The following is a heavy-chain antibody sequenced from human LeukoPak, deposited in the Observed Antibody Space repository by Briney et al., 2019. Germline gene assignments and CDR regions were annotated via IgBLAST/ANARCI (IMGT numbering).Heavy chain of an antibody. CDR1: GYTFTGYY. V-gene: IGHV1-2*02. CDR3: ARGSMYYYDSSGYRTKNSYYMDV. Sequence: GASVKVSCKASGYTFTGYYMHWVRQAPGQGLEWMGWINPNSGGTKYAQNFQGRVIMTRDTSISTAYMELNRLRSDDTAVYYCARGSMYYYDSSGYRTKNSYYMDVWGKGTTVTISS. CDR2: INPNSGGT. J-gene: IGHJ6*03. D-gene: IGHD3-22*01.